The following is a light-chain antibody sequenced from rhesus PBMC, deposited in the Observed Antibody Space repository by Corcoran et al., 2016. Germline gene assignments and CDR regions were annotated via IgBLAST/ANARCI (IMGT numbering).Light chain of an antibody. CDR1: QAINIY. J-gene: IGKJ2*01. Sequence: DIQMTQSPSSLFASVGDRVTIACRASQAINIYLSWYQQKPGKAPKLLIFDASASQSGVPSRFSGSGSGTDFSLTISRLQPEDVATYFCLQYNSDLYSFGQGTKVELK. CDR2: DAS. V-gene: IGKV1-43*02. CDR3: LQYNSDLYS.